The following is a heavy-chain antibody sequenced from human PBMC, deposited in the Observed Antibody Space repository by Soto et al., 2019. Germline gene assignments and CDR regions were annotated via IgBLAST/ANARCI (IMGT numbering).Heavy chain of an antibody. Sequence: SETLSLTCTVSGGSISSYYWSWIRQPPGKGLEWIGYIYYSGSTNYNPSLKSRVTISVDTSKNQFSLKLSSVTAADTAVYYCARERVAAAGTTYYDSSGYYGDWFDPWGQGTLVTVSS. CDR2: IYYSGST. CDR1: GGSISSYY. D-gene: IGHD3-22*01. J-gene: IGHJ5*02. CDR3: ARERVAAAGTTYYDSSGYYGDWFDP. V-gene: IGHV4-59*01.